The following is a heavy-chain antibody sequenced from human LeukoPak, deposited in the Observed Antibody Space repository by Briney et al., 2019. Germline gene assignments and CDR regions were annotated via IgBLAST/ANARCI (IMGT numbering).Heavy chain of an antibody. CDR3: ARHPQRSLGVTSSGPYYYAMDV. J-gene: IGHJ6*02. V-gene: IGHV4-59*05. Sequence: KSSETLSLTCTVSGGSISSYYWSWIRQPPGKGLEWIGSIYYSGSTYHNPSLESRVTISVDTSKNHFSLKLSSVTAADTAVYYCARHPQRSLGVTSSGPYYYAMDVWGQGTTVTVSS. CDR1: GGSISSYY. D-gene: IGHD3-16*01. CDR2: IYYSGST.